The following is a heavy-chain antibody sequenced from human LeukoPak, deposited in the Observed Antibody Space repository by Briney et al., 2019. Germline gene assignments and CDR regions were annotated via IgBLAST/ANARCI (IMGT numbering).Heavy chain of an antibody. CDR3: AREKPWFGDVCIDF. V-gene: IGHV3-23*01. Sequence: GGSLRLSCAASGVTFSNYAMNWVRQAPGKGLEWVSAISASGFSTYADSVKGRFAISRDNTRNTLYLQLNSLRAEDTAVYYCAREKPWFGDVCIDFWGQGTLVTVSS. CDR1: GVTFSNYA. CDR2: ISASGFST. J-gene: IGHJ4*02. D-gene: IGHD3-10*01.